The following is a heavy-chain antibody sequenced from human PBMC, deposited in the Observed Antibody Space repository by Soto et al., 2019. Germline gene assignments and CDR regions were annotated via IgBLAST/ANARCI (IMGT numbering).Heavy chain of an antibody. CDR2: ISSSSSYI. J-gene: IGHJ4*02. V-gene: IGHV3-21*03. CDR3: ASGTGNYGAY. Sequence: EVQLVESGGGLVKPGGSLRLSCTASGFTFSSYSTKWLRQSRGEGLEWVSSISSSSSYIYYADSVKGRFPISRDNANNSTYFQINSRRAQATDVYYCASGTGNYGAYWGGGTLVTVSS. CDR1: GFTFSSYS. D-gene: IGHD1-1*01.